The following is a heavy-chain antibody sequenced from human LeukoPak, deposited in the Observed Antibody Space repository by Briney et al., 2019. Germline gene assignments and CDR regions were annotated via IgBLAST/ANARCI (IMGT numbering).Heavy chain of an antibody. CDR3: ARDKGIGPSAQYYYYYMDV. D-gene: IGHD3-10*01. J-gene: IGHJ6*03. Sequence: SETLSLTCAVYGGSFSGYYWSWIRQPPGKGLEWIGEINHSGSTNYNPSLKSRVTISVDTSKNQFSLKLSSVTAADTAVYYCARDKGIGPSAQYYYYYMDVWGKGTTVTVSS. V-gene: IGHV4-34*01. CDR2: INHSGST. CDR1: GGSFSGYY.